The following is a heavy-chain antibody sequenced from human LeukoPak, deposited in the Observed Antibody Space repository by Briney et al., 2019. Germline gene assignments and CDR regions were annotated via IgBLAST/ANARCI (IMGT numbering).Heavy chain of an antibody. J-gene: IGHJ6*02. Sequence: GGSLRLSCAASGFTVSSNYMSWVRQAPGKGLEWVSVIYSGGSTYYADSVKGRFTISRDNSKNTLYLQMNSLRAEDTAVYYCASGGEGSSSWYGHYCYGMDVWGQGTTVTVSS. D-gene: IGHD6-13*01. CDR1: GFTVSSNY. CDR3: ASGGEGSSSWYGHYCYGMDV. CDR2: IYSGGST. V-gene: IGHV3-66*01.